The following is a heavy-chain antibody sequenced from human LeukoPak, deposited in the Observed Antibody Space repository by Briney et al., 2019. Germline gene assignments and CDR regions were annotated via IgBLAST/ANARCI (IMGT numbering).Heavy chain of an antibody. CDR1: GFTFSTYG. Sequence: GGALRLSCAASGFTFSTYGMNWVRQAPGKGLEWVSFISSSSSTIYYADSVKGRFTISRDNAKNSLYLQMNSLRAEDTAVYYCAELGITMIGGVWGKGTTVTISS. CDR2: ISSSSSTI. J-gene: IGHJ6*04. D-gene: IGHD3-10*02. CDR3: AELGITMIGGV. V-gene: IGHV3-48*04.